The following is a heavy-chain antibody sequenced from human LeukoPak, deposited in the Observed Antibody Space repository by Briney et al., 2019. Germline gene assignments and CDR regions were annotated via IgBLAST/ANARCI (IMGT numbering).Heavy chain of an antibody. CDR1: GFTFKNYV. Sequence: GGSLRFSCVASGFTFKNYVMNWVRQAPGKGLEWLATIYGSGVSISYADSVKGRFTISRDNSNNTLYPQMNSLRAEDTAMYYCAKDLGWELPAEAYWGQGILVTVSS. CDR2: IYGSGVSI. D-gene: IGHD1-26*01. J-gene: IGHJ4*02. CDR3: AKDLGWELPAEAY. V-gene: IGHV3-23*01.